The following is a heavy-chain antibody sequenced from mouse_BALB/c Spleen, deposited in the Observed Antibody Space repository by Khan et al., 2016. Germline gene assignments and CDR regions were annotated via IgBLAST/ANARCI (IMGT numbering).Heavy chain of an antibody. CDR1: GDIFTHYG. CDR2: INTYSGEP. Sequence: QIQLVQSGPELKKPGETVKISCKASGDIFTHYGMNWVRQAPGKGLKWMGWINTYSGEPTYADDFKGRFAFSLETSASTAYLQINNLKNDVMATCFCAGWEFAYWGQGTLVSVSA. CDR3: AGWEFAY. V-gene: IGHV9-1*02. D-gene: IGHD4-1*01. J-gene: IGHJ3*01.